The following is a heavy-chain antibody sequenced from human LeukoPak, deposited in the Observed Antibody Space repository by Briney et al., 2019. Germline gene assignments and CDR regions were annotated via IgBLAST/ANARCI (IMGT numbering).Heavy chain of an antibody. CDR1: RFTFSTIG. V-gene: IGHV3-23*01. CDR2: TRGSGSRT. J-gene: IGHJ4*02. CDR3: AKDADISVELVVITSFDS. Sequence: PGGSLRLSCAASRFTFSTIGMNWVRQTPGKGMEWVSATRGSGSRTYHADSVKGRFSISRDNSKNTLYLQMNSLRAEDTALYFCAKDADISVELVVITSFDSWGQGTLVTVSS. D-gene: IGHD3-22*01.